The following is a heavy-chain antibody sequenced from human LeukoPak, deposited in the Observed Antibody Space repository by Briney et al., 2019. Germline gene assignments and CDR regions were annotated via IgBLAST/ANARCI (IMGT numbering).Heavy chain of an antibody. CDR3: AKDTYDFWSGYLGY. CDR2: ISGSGGST. Sequence: GGSLRLSCAASGFTFSSYAMSWVRQAPRKGLEWVSAISGSGGSTYYADSVKGRFTISRDNSKNTLYLQMNSLRAEDTAVYYCAKDTYDFWSGYLGYWGPGTLVTVSS. D-gene: IGHD3-3*01. V-gene: IGHV3-23*01. CDR1: GFTFSSYA. J-gene: IGHJ4*02.